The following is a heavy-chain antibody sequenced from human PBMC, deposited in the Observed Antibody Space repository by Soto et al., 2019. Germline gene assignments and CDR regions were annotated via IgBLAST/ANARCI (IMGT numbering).Heavy chain of an antibody. D-gene: IGHD2-2*01. J-gene: IGHJ6*02. CDR1: GFTFRSYG. Sequence: QMQLVESGGGVVQPGRSLRLSCAASGFTFRSYGIHWVRQAPGKGLEWVALIWFDGSKKYYVDSVKGRFAVSRDNSKNTLYLQMNSLRVEETAVYYCARDRLVPYGYGMDVWGQGTTVTVCS. CDR3: ARDRLVPYGYGMDV. V-gene: IGHV3-33*01. CDR2: IWFDGSKK.